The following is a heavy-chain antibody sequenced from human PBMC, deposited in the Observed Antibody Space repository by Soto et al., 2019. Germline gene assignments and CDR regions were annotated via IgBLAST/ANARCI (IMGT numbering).Heavy chain of an antibody. CDR3: ARRSHSHGYVNWFDP. CDR2: IHDSETT. D-gene: IGHD5-18*01. Sequence: TSETLSLTCTVSGGSISSYCWAWIREPPGKGLEWIGYIHDSETTNYNPSLKSRVTISTDKSKNQFSLKLSSVTDADTAVYFCARRSHSHGYVNWFDPWGQGTLVTVSS. J-gene: IGHJ5*02. V-gene: IGHV4-59*01. CDR1: GGSISSYC.